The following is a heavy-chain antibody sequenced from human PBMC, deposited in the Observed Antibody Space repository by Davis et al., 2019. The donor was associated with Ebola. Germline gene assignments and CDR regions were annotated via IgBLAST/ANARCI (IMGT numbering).Heavy chain of an antibody. CDR2: ISGSSSYI. CDR1: GFTFSSYS. CDR3: ARGDKYSSGWSLGYYGMDV. J-gene: IGHJ6*02. Sequence: GESLKISCAASGFTFSSYSMNWVRQAPGKGLEWVSSISGSSSYIYYADSVKGRFTISRDNAKNSLYLQMNSLRAEDTAVYYCARGDKYSSGWSLGYYGMDVWGQGTTVTVSS. D-gene: IGHD6-19*01. V-gene: IGHV3-21*01.